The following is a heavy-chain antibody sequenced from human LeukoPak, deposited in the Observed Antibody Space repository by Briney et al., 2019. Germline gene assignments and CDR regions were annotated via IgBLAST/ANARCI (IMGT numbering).Heavy chain of an antibody. J-gene: IGHJ4*02. CDR2: IRNKANSYTT. D-gene: IGHD6-13*01. CDR3: ARGGSSSSWYPFDY. V-gene: IGHV3-72*01. Sequence: GRCLRLSRAASGFTFSVHYMDWVPQAPGKGLKWVGRIRNKANSYTTEYAASVKGRFTISRDDSKTSLYLQMNSLKTEDTAVYYCARGGSSSSWYPFDYWGQGTLVTVSS. CDR1: GFTFSVHY.